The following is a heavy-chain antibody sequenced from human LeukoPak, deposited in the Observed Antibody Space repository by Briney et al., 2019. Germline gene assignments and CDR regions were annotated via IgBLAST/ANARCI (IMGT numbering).Heavy chain of an antibody. Sequence: ASVKASCKASGYTFTGYYMHWVRQAPGQGLEWMGWINPNSGGTNYAQKFQGWVTMTRDTSISTAYMELSRLRSDDTAVYYCARALPCSGGSCYNDYWGQGTLVTVSS. CDR1: GYTFTGYY. CDR2: INPNSGGT. D-gene: IGHD2-15*01. V-gene: IGHV1-2*04. J-gene: IGHJ4*02. CDR3: ARALPCSGGSCYNDY.